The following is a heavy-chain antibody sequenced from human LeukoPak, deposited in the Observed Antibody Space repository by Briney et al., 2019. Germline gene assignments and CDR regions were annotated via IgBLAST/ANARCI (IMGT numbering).Heavy chain of an antibody. J-gene: IGHJ4*02. D-gene: IGHD2-15*01. CDR1: GFTFSSFS. Sequence: GGSLRLSCAASGFTFSSFSMNWVRQAPGKGLEWVSSISSSSSYIYYADSVKGRFTISRDNAQNTLYLQMNSLRAEDTAVYYCAKDVCSGGSCYSDYWGQGTLVTVSS. V-gene: IGHV3-21*04. CDR2: ISSSSSYI. CDR3: AKDVCSGGSCYSDY.